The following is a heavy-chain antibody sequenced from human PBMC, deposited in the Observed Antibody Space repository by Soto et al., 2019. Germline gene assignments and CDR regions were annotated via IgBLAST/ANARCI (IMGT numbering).Heavy chain of an antibody. V-gene: IGHV4-39*01. CDR3: ARPGSAYSSSPGGWFDP. D-gene: IGHD6-6*01. CDR1: GGSISSSSYY. Sequence: PSATLSLTCTVSGGSISSSSYYWGWIRQPPGKGLEWIGSIYYSGSTYYNPSLKSRVTISVDTSKNQFSLKLSSVTAADTAVYYCARPGSAYSSSPGGWFDPWGQGTLVTVSS. J-gene: IGHJ5*02. CDR2: IYYSGST.